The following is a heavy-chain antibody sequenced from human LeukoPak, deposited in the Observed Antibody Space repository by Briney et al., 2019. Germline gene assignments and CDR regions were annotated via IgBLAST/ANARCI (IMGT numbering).Heavy chain of an antibody. CDR3: AKVISSSCGIGGY. Sequence: GGSLRLSCAASGFTLNNYAMTWVRQAPGKGLEWVSAICFNGGNTYYADSVRGRFTISRDTSKNTLYLQMNSLRVEDTAVYDCAKVISSSCGIGGYWGQGTLVTVSS. D-gene: IGHD2-2*01. V-gene: IGHV3-23*01. CDR2: ICFNGGNT. J-gene: IGHJ4*02. CDR1: GFTLNNYA.